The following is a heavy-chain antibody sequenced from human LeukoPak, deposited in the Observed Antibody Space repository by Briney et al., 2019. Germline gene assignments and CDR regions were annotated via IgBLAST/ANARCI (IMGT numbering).Heavy chain of an antibody. CDR3: ANRISGSSS. CDR2: ISSGGGNT. D-gene: IGHD1-26*01. Sequence: GGSLRLSCAASGFIFDDYGMSWIRQAPGKGLEWVSAISSGGGNTDYADSVKGRFTISRDNSKNTVFLQMNSLRVEDTGVYYCANRISGSSSWGQGTLVTVSS. J-gene: IGHJ5*02. CDR1: GFIFDDYG. V-gene: IGHV3-23*01.